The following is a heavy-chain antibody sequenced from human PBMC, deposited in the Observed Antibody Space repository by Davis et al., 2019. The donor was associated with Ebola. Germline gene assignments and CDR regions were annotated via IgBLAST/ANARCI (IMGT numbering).Heavy chain of an antibody. V-gene: IGHV3-33*08. CDR1: GFTFSSYE. CDR2: IWYDGSNK. CDR3: ARDLVPYYYGSGIGNDY. D-gene: IGHD3-10*01. J-gene: IGHJ4*02. Sequence: GESLKISCAASGFTFSSYEMNWVRQAPGKGLEWVAVIWYDGSNKYYADSVKGRFTISRDNSKNTLYLQMNSLRAEDTAVYYCARDLVPYYYGSGIGNDYWGQGTLVTVSS.